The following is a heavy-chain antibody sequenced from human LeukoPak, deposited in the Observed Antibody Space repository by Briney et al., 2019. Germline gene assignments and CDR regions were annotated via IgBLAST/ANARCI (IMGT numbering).Heavy chain of an antibody. CDR2: IYYSGGT. J-gene: IGHJ4*02. D-gene: IGHD1-1*01. Sequence: SETLSLTCTVSGGSISSSSYYWGWIRQPPGRGLEWIGTIYYSGGTYYNPSLKSRITVSVDTSKNQFSLKMNSVTAADTAVYYCARDGKYWGQGTLVTVSS. V-gene: IGHV4-39*02. CDR1: GGSISSSSYY. CDR3: ARDGKY.